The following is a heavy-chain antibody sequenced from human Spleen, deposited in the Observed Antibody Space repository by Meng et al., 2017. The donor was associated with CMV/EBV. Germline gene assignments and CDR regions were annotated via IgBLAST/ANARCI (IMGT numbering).Heavy chain of an antibody. V-gene: IGHV3-23*01. CDR2: ISAGGGRA. Sequence: GESLKISCVGTGFTLSRYAMSWVRQAPGKGLEWVSSISAGGGRAYYADSVKGRFTISRDNSKNTLYLQMNSLRAEDSAVYYCAKNQPGASAFDFWGQGTMVTVSS. CDR3: AKNQPGASAFDF. D-gene: IGHD7-27*01. CDR1: GFTLSRYA. J-gene: IGHJ3*01.